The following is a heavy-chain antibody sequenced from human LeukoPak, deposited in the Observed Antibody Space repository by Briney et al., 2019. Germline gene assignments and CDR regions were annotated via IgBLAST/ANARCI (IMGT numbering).Heavy chain of an antibody. CDR1: GYTLTELS. V-gene: IGHV1-24*01. CDR2: FDPEDGET. D-gene: IGHD3-3*01. Sequence: ASVKVSCKVSGYTLTELSMHWVRQAPGKGLEWMGGFDPEDGETIYAQKFQGRVTMTEDTSTDTAYMELSSLRSEDTAVYYCATGGYYDFWSGYHFDYWGQGTLVTVSS. CDR3: ATGGYYDFWSGYHFDY. J-gene: IGHJ4*02.